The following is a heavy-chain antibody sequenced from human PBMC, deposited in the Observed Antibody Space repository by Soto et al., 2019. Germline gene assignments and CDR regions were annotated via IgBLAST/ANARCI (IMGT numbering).Heavy chain of an antibody. D-gene: IGHD3-22*01. CDR1: GGTFSSYA. CDR2: IIPIFGTA. V-gene: IGHV1-69*01. Sequence: QVQLVQSGAEVKKPGSSVKVSCKASGGTFSSYAISWVRQAPGRGLEWMGGIIPIFGTANYAQKFQGRVTITADESTSTAYMELSSLRSEDTAVYYCARSYYDSSGYSLGYWGQGTLVTVSS. J-gene: IGHJ4*02. CDR3: ARSYYDSSGYSLGY.